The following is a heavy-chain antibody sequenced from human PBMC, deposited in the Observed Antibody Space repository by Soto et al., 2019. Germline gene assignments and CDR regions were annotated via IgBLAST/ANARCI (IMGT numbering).Heavy chain of an antibody. CDR3: ARDLVDSSGPFDY. J-gene: IGHJ4*02. CDR2: IWYDDK. D-gene: IGHD3-22*01. V-gene: IGHV3-33*01. CDR1: GFTFSSYG. Sequence: GGSLRLSCAASGFTFSSYGMHWVRQAPGKGLEWVAVIWYDDKYYADSVKGRFTISRDNSKNTLYLQMNSLRAEDTAVYYCARDLVDSSGPFDYWGQGTLVTVSS.